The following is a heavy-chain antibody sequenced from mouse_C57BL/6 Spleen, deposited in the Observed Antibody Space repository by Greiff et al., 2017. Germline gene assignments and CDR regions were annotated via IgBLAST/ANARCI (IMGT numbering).Heavy chain of an antibody. CDR2: IYPRSGNT. V-gene: IGHV1-81*01. J-gene: IGHJ2*01. Sequence: VKLMESGAELARPGASVKLSCKASGYTFTSYGISWVKQRTGQGLEWIGEIYPRSGNTYYNEKFKGKATLTADKSSSPAYMELRSLTSEDSAVYFCARSITTVVEGYFDYWGQGTILTVSS. D-gene: IGHD1-1*01. CDR3: ARSITTVVEGYFDY. CDR1: GYTFTSYG.